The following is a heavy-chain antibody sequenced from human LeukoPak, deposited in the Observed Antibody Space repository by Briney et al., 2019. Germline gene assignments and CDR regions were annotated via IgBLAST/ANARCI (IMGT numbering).Heavy chain of an antibody. CDR1: GFTFSSYG. CDR2: IRYDGSNK. J-gene: IGHJ5*02. V-gene: IGHV3-30*02. CDR3: ARESHEGATRAYNWFDP. D-gene: IGHD1-26*01. Sequence: PGGSLRLSCAASGFTFSSYGMHWVRQAQGKGLEWLAFIRYDGSNKYYADSVKGRFTISRDNSKNTLYLQMNNLRPEDTALYYCARESHEGATRAYNWFDPWGQGTLVSVSS.